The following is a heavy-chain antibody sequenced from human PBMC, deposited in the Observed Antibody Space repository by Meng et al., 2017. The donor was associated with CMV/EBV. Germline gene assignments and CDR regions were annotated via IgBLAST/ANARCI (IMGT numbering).Heavy chain of an antibody. V-gene: IGHV3-74*01. D-gene: IGHD2-2*01. CDR1: GFTFSIYW. CDR3: AREVDCSSTSCYSFDYYYGMDV. CDR2: INSDGRST. Sequence: GRSLRLSCAASGFTFSIYWMHWVRQAPGKGLVWVSRINSDGRSTSYADSVTGRFTIPRDNAKNTLYLQMNSLRAEDTAVYYCAREVDCSSTSCYSFDYYYGMDVWGQGTTVTVSS. J-gene: IGHJ6*02.